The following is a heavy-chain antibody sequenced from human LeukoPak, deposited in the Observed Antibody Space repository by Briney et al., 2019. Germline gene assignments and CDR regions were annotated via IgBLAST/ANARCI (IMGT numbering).Heavy chain of an antibody. D-gene: IGHD1-26*01. CDR3: ARPSGSYIYFDY. CDR2: IYSGGST. V-gene: IGHV3-53*01. Sequence: GGSLRLSCAASGFTFSSYSMNWVRQAPGKGLEWASVIYSGGSTYYADSVKGRFTISRDNSKNTLYLQMNSLGAEDTAVYYCARPSGSYIYFDYWGQGTLVTVSS. J-gene: IGHJ4*02. CDR1: GFTFSSYS.